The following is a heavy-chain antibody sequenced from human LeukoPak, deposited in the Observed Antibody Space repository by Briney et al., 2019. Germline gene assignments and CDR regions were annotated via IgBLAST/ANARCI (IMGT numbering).Heavy chain of an antibody. V-gene: IGHV3-23*01. CDR1: GFTFSSYA. CDR3: AKAIAYYDILTGYYHNWFDP. D-gene: IGHD3-9*01. CDR2: ISGRVGST. J-gene: IGHJ5*02. Sequence: PGGSLRLSCAASGFTFSSYAMSWVRQAPGKGLEWVSAISGRVGSTYYADSVKGRFTISRDNSKNTLYLQMNSLRAEDTAVYYCAKAIAYYDILTGYYHNWFDPWGQGTLVTVSS.